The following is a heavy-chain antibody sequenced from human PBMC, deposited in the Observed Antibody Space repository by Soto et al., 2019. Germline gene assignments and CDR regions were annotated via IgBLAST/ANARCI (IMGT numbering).Heavy chain of an antibody. Sequence: PGGSLRLSCAASGCTFSSYAMSWVRQAPGKGLEWVSAISGSGGSTYYADSVKGRFTISRDNSKNTLYLQMNSLRAEDTAVYYCAYAPYYYYYYMDVWGKGTTVTVSS. V-gene: IGHV3-23*01. D-gene: IGHD3-16*01. CDR2: ISGSGGST. CDR1: GCTFSSYA. J-gene: IGHJ6*03. CDR3: AYAPYYYYYYMDV.